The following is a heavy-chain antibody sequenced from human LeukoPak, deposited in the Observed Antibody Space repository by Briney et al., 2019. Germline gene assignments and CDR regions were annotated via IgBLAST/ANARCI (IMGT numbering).Heavy chain of an antibody. CDR2: IYPGDSDT. D-gene: IGHD3-10*01. Sequence: GESLKISCKGSGYSFTSYWIGWVRQMRGKGLEWMGIIYPGDSDTRYSPSFQGQVTISADKSISTAYLQWSSLKASDTAMYYCAKTYYYGSGSPNYFDYWGQGTLVTVSS. V-gene: IGHV5-51*01. CDR1: GYSFTSYW. J-gene: IGHJ4*02. CDR3: AKTYYYGSGSPNYFDY.